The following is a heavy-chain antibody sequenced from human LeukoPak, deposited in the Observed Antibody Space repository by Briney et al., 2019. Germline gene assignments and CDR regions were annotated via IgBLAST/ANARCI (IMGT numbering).Heavy chain of an antibody. CDR1: GYTFTGYY. V-gene: IGHV1-2*02. D-gene: IGHD3-9*01. Sequence: ASVKVSCKASGYTFTGYYMHWVRQAPGQGLEWMGWINPNSGDTNYAQKLQGRVTMTTDTSTSTAYMELRSLRSDDTAVYYCARVQNTNYDILTGYEYYFDYWGQGTLVTVSS. CDR3: ARVQNTNYDILTGYEYYFDY. CDR2: INPNSGDT. J-gene: IGHJ4*02.